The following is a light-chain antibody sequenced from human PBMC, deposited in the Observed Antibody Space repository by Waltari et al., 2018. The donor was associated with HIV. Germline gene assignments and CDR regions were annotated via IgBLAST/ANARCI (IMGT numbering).Light chain of an antibody. J-gene: IGKJ5*01. CDR3: MQSLQSIT. V-gene: IGKV2-28*01. CDR2: LAS. Sequence: DIVMTQSPLSLPVTPGEPASISCRSSQSLLRNGYNYLDWYLQKPGQYPQLLIFLASNRASWVPYRFSGSGSGTDFTLHISRVEAEDVGVYYCMQSLQSITFGQGTRLDIK. CDR1: QSLLRNGYNY.